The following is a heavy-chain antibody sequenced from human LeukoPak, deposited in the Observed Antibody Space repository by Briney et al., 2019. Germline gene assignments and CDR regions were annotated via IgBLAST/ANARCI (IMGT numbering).Heavy chain of an antibody. CDR1: GGSISSYY. J-gene: IGHJ5*02. Sequence: SETLSPTCTVSGGSISSYYWSWIRQPPGKGLEWIGYIYYSGSTNYNPSLKSRVTISVDTSKNQFSLKLSSVTAADTAVYYCASSMTWPTYNWFDPWGQGTLVTVSS. CDR2: IYYSGST. D-gene: IGHD5-12*01. V-gene: IGHV4-59*08. CDR3: ASSMTWPTYNWFDP.